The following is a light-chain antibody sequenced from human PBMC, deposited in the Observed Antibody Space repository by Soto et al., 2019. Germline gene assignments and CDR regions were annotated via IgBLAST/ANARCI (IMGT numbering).Light chain of an antibody. CDR3: ISYTSSSTLYV. Sequence: QSALTQPASVSGSPGQSITISCTGTSSDVGGYNYVSWYQRHPGKAPKLMIYDVSNRPSGVSNRFSGSKSGNTASLTISGLQAEDEADYYCISYTSSSTLYVFGTGTKVTVL. J-gene: IGLJ1*01. V-gene: IGLV2-14*01. CDR1: SSDVGGYNY. CDR2: DVS.